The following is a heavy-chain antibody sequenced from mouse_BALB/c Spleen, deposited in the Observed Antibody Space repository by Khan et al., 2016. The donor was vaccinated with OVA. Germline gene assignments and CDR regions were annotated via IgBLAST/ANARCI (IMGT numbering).Heavy chain of an antibody. Sequence: QVQLKQSGPELKKPGETVKISCKASGYTFTNYGMNWVKQAPGKALKWMGWINTYTGEPTYADDFKGRFAFSLEPSASTAYLQINNLKNEDMATYFCTRGLNYYGSWFAYWGQGTLVTVSA. CDR3: TRGLNYYGSWFAY. D-gene: IGHD1-1*01. CDR1: GYTFTNYG. V-gene: IGHV9-1*02. CDR2: INTYTGEP. J-gene: IGHJ3*01.